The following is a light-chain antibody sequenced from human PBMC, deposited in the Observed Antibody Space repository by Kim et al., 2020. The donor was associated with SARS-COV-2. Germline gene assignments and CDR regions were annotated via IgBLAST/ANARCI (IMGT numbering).Light chain of an antibody. V-gene: IGKV3-15*01. CDR1: QSISSS. CDR3: FQYKHWPQP. CDR2: GAS. Sequence: LSPGERATLSCRASQSISSSLAWYQHKPGQAPRLLIYGASTRATGIPAKFSGGGSGTDFTLTISSLQSEDFAVYYCFQYKHWPQPFGQGTRLEIK. J-gene: IGKJ5*01.